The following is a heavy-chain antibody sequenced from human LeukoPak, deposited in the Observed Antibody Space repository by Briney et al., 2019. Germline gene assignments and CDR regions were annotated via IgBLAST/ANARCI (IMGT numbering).Heavy chain of an antibody. CDR3: ARDYIAHYYDSSGYAFDI. Sequence: GGSLRLSCTVSGFTVSSNSMSWVRQAPGKGLEWVSFIYSDNPHYSDSVQGRFTISRDNSKNTLYLQMNSLRAEDTAVYYCARDYIAHYYDSSGYAFDIWGQGTMVTVSS. D-gene: IGHD3-22*01. J-gene: IGHJ3*02. V-gene: IGHV3-53*01. CDR2: IYSDNP. CDR1: GFTVSSNS.